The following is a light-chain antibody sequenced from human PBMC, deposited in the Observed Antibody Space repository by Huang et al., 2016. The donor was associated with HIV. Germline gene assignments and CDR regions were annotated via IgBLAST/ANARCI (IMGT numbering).Light chain of an antibody. V-gene: IGKV1-27*01. CDR3: QKYNSAPIT. CDR2: AAS. J-gene: IGKJ5*01. CDR1: QDIDNY. Sequence: DLQMTQSPSSLSASVGDSVTITCRASQDIDNYLAWYPQKPGKVTKLLIFAASALKSGDPPRFSGSGSGTHFSLNISSLQPEDVATYYCQKYNSAPITFGQGTRLEI.